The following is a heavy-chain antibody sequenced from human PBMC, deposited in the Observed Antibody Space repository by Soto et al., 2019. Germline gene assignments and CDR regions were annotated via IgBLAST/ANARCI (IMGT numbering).Heavy chain of an antibody. J-gene: IGHJ6*02. V-gene: IGHV1-18*01. Sequence: ASVKVSCKASGYTFTSYGISWVRQAPGQGLEWMGWISAYNGNTNYAQKLQGRVTMTTDTSTSTAYMELSRLRSDDTAVYYCARDNGYSYGYYYYYGMDVWGQGTTVTVSS. D-gene: IGHD5-18*01. CDR1: GYTFTSYG. CDR3: ARDNGYSYGYYYYYGMDV. CDR2: ISAYNGNT.